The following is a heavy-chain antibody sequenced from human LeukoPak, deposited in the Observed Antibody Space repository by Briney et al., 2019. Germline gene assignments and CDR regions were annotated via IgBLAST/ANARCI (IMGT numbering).Heavy chain of an antibody. J-gene: IGHJ4*02. Sequence: GGSLRLSCAASGFTFSSYAMSWVRQAPGKGLEWVSAISGSGGSTYYADSVKGRFTISRDNAKNSLYLQMNSLRAEDTAVYYCARRHDYSNYPDYWGQGTLVTVSS. D-gene: IGHD4-11*01. CDR3: ARRHDYSNYPDY. V-gene: IGHV3-23*01. CDR1: GFTFSSYA. CDR2: ISGSGGST.